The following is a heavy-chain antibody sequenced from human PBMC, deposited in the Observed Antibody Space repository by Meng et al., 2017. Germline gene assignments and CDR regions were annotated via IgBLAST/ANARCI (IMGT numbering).Heavy chain of an antibody. CDR3: AHHEYGAVMNWFDP. CDR1: GFSLSTSGVG. Sequence: ITLKVSGAKLLKPTKPPTLTGTLSGFSLSTSGVGVGWIRQPPAKALEWLALSYWNDDKRYSPSLKSRLTITKDTSKNQVVLTMTNMDPVDTATYYCAHHEYGAVMNWFDPWGQGTLVTVSS. V-gene: IGHV2-5*01. CDR2: SYWNDDK. J-gene: IGHJ5*02. D-gene: IGHD4-17*01.